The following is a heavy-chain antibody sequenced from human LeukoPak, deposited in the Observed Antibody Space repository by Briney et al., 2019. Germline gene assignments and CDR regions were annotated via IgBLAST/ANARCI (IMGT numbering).Heavy chain of an antibody. CDR3: ASVYIAAAVYYFDY. J-gene: IGHJ4*02. CDR2: IYYSGST. V-gene: IGHV4-39*07. D-gene: IGHD6-13*01. Sequence: PSETLSLTCTVSGGSISSSSYYWGWIRQPPGKGLEWIGSIYYSGSTYYNPSLKSRVTISVDTSKNQFSLKLSSVTAADTAVYYCASVYIAAAVYYFDYWGQGTLVTVSS. CDR1: GGSISSSSYY.